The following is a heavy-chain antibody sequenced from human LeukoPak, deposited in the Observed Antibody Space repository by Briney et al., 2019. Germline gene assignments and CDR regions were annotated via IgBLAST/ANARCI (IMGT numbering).Heavy chain of an antibody. CDR3: ARDGSGSYYSG. J-gene: IGHJ4*02. Sequence: GGSLRLSCAASGFTFSSYGMHWVRQAPGMGLEWVAVIWYDGSNKYYADSVKGRFTISRDNSKNTLYLQMNSLRAEDTAVYYCARDGSGSYYSGWGQGTLVTVSS. CDR1: GFTFSSYG. D-gene: IGHD3-10*01. V-gene: IGHV3-33*01. CDR2: IWYDGSNK.